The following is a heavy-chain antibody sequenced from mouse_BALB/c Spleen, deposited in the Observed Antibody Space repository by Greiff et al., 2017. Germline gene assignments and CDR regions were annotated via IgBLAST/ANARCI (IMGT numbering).Heavy chain of an antibody. V-gene: IGHV1S81*02. CDR3: ARGTLGWFAY. CDR2: INPSNGRT. J-gene: IGHJ3*01. Sequence: QVQLKESGAELVKPGASVKLSCKASGYTFTSYWMHWVKQRPGQGLEWIGEINPSNGRTNYNEKFKSKATLTVDKSSSTAYMQLSSLTSEDSAVYYCARGTLGWFAYWGQGTLVTVSA. D-gene: IGHD3-3*01. CDR1: GYTFTSYW.